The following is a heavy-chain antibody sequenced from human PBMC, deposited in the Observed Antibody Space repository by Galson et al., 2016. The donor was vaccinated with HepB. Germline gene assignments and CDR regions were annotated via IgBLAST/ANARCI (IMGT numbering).Heavy chain of an antibody. CDR2: ISWNSGSI. CDR1: GFTFDDYA. V-gene: IGHV3-9*01. Sequence: LRLSCAASGFTFDDYAMHWVRHAPGKGREWVAGISWNSGSIGYADSAKGRLTISRGNAHNSLYLQINSLRAEDTAVYYCARGDFRVTTSGTYLDHWGKRTLVTVSS. D-gene: IGHD1-1*01. J-gene: IGHJ4*02. CDR3: ARGDFRVTTSGTYLDH.